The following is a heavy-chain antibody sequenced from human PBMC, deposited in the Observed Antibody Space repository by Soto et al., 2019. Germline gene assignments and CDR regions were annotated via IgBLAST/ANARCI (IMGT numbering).Heavy chain of an antibody. D-gene: IGHD3-16*02. CDR3: ARDRLGYTTSHFLDY. CDR1: GFTFSSYG. CDR2: IWYDGSQK. J-gene: IGHJ4*02. Sequence: QVQLVESGGGVVQPGRSLRLSCAVSGFTFSSYGMHWVRQAPGKGLEWVAVIWYDGSQKYFADAVKGRFTISRDNAKNXXXXXXXXXXXXXXXXXFXARDRLGYTTSHFLDYWGQGTLVAVSS. V-gene: IGHV3-33*01.